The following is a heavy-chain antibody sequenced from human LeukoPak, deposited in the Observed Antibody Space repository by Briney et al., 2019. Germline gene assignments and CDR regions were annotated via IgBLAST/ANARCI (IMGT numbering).Heavy chain of an antibody. CDR1: GFTFSSYA. V-gene: IGHV3-23*01. D-gene: IGHD5-24*01. Sequence: GGSLRLSCAASGFTFSSYAMSWVRQAPGKGLEWVSAISGGGGSTYYADSVKGRFTISRDNSKNTLYLQINSLRAEDTAVYYCAKDPEDGYNYNYWGQGTLVTVSS. CDR3: AKDPEDGYNYNY. CDR2: ISGGGGST. J-gene: IGHJ4*02.